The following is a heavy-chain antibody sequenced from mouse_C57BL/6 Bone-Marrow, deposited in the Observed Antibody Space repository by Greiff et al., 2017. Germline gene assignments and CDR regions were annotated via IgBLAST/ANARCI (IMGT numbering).Heavy chain of an antibody. J-gene: IGHJ4*01. Sequence: VQLQQPGAELVKPGASVKLSCKASGYTFTSYWMQWEKQRPGQGLEWIGEFDPSDSYTNYNQKFKGKATLTVATSSSTAYMQLSSLTSEDSAVYYCARRSYYYGSSSYYAMDYWGQGTSVTVSS. CDR1: GYTFTSYW. CDR3: ARRSYYYGSSSYYAMDY. V-gene: IGHV1-50*01. D-gene: IGHD1-1*01. CDR2: FDPSDSYT.